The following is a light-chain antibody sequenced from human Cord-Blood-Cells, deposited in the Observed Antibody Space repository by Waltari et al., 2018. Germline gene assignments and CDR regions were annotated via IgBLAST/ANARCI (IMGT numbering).Light chain of an antibody. V-gene: IGLV2-23*01. CDR1: SSDVGRYNL. CDR3: CSYAGSSTWV. J-gene: IGLJ3*02. CDR2: EGR. Sequence: QSALTQPASVSGSPGQSITISCTGTSSDVGRYNLVSWYQQHPGKAPTPRIYEGRKRPSGVSNRFSGSKSGNTASLTISGLQAEDEADYYCCSYAGSSTWVFGGGTKLTVL.